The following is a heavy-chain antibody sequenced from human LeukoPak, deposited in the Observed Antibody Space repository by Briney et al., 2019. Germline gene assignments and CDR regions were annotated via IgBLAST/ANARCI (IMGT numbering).Heavy chain of an antibody. D-gene: IGHD3-22*01. V-gene: IGHV3-30*02. CDR3: VKVDS. J-gene: IGHJ4*02. CDR1: GFSFSTSG. CDR2: IRNDGNKK. Sequence: PGGSLRLSCVASGFSFSTSGMHWVRQSPGKGLDWVSFIRNDGNKKNYAESVKGQSTISRDNSRNTLYLQMDSLSAEDTAVYYCVKVDSWGQGTLVTVSS.